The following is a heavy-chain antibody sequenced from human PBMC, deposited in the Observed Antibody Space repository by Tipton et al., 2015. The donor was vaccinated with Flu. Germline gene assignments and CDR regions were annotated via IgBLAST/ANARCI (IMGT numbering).Heavy chain of an antibody. CDR3: ARDEGGTYLD. D-gene: IGHD1-14*01. CDR2: VYDDGRT. CDR1: GFTVSTSY. J-gene: IGHJ4*02. V-gene: IGHV3-53*01. Sequence: SLRLSCAVSGFTVSTSYMSWVGQPPGKGLEWVSIVYDDGRTYYADSVEGRFAISRDNSKNILYLQMKSLRADDTAVYFCARDEGGTYLDWGQGTLVTVSP.